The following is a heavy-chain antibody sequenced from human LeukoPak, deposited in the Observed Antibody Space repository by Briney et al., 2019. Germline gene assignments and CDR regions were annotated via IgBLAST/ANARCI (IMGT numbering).Heavy chain of an antibody. Sequence: SETLSLTCTVSGGSISSYYWSWIRQPPGKGLEWIGYIYYSGSTNYNPSLKSRVTISVDTSKNRFSLKLSSVTAADTAVYYCASEGIAVAGLDYWGQGTLVTVSS. CDR2: IYYSGST. V-gene: IGHV4-59*01. CDR1: GGSISSYY. D-gene: IGHD6-19*01. CDR3: ASEGIAVAGLDY. J-gene: IGHJ4*02.